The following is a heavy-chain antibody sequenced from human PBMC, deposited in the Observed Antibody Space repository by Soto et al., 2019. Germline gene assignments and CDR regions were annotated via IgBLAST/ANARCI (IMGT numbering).Heavy chain of an antibody. J-gene: IGHJ4*02. V-gene: IGHV3-7*03. Sequence: PGGSLRLSCAASGFTFSSYWMSWVRQAPGKGLEWVANIKQDGSEKYYVDSVKGRFTISRDNAKNSLYLQMNSLRAEDTAVYYCAREKWLGTLHYFDYWGQGTLVTVSS. CDR2: IKQDGSEK. CDR3: AREKWLGTLHYFDY. D-gene: IGHD6-19*01. CDR1: GFTFSSYW.